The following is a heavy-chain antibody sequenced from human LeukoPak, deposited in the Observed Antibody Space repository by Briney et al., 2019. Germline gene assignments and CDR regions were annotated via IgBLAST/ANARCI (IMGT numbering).Heavy chain of an antibody. J-gene: IGHJ5*02. CDR1: GFTLSSYE. CDR3: AGQSRLGYCSGGSCYSQPFDP. V-gene: IGHV3-48*03. D-gene: IGHD2-15*01. CDR2: ISSSGLNI. Sequence: PGRSLRLSCAASGFTLSSYEMNWVRHAPGKGLGWVSYISSSGLNINYADSVKGRFTTSRDNSKNSLYLQMNSLRAEDTAVYYCAGQSRLGYCSGGSCYSQPFDPWGQGTLVTVSS.